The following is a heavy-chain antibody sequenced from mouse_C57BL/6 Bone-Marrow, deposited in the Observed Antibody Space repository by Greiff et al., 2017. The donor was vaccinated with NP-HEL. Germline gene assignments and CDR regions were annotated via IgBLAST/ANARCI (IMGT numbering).Heavy chain of an antibody. D-gene: IGHD1-1*01. CDR1: GYTFTSYW. CDR2: IHPNSGST. J-gene: IGHJ4*01. CDR3: ARRQLLREAMDY. V-gene: IGHV1-64*01. Sequence: QVQLQQPGAELVKPGASVKLSCKASGYTFTSYWMHWVKQRPGQGLEWIGMIHPNSGSTNYNEKFKSKATLTVDKSSSTAYMQLSSLTSEDSAVYYCARRQLLREAMDYWGQGTSVTVSS.